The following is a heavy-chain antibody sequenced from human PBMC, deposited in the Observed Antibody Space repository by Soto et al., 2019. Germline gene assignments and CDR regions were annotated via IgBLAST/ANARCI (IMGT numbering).Heavy chain of an antibody. CDR1: GFTFSSYW. Sequence: GGSLRLSCAASGFTFSSYWLHWVRQASGRGLVWVSRINSDGSSTSYADSVKGRFTISRDNAKNTLYLQMNSLRAEDTAVYYCARGRPTHFDYWGQGTLVTVSS. V-gene: IGHV3-74*01. J-gene: IGHJ4*02. CDR3: ARGRPTHFDY. CDR2: INSDGSST.